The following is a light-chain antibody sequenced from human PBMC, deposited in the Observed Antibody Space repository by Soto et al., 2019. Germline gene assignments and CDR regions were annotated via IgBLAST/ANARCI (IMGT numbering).Light chain of an antibody. V-gene: IGKV1-39*01. CDR1: QSMSTY. J-gene: IGKJ2*01. CDR3: HQSYKTPHT. Sequence: DIQMTQSPSSLSASVGDRVTITCRASQSMSTYLNWYQQKPGKAPKLLIYGASHLQTGVSSRFSGSGSGTDFTLTISSLQPEDFATYYCHQSYKTPHTFGQGTKVDIK. CDR2: GAS.